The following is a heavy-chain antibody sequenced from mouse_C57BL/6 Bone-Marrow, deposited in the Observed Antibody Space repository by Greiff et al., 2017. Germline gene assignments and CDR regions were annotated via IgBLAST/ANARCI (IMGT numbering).Heavy chain of an antibody. J-gene: IGHJ3*01. CDR1: GYTFTSYG. Sequence: QVQLKQSGAELARPGASVKLSCKASGYTFTSYGISWVKQRTGQGLEWIGEIYPRSGNTYYNEKFKGKATLTADKSSSTAYMELRSLTSEDSAVYFCARGGEGYYGSFLFAYWGQGTLVTVSA. CDR3: ARGGEGYYGSFLFAY. CDR2: IYPRSGNT. V-gene: IGHV1-81*01. D-gene: IGHD2-1*01.